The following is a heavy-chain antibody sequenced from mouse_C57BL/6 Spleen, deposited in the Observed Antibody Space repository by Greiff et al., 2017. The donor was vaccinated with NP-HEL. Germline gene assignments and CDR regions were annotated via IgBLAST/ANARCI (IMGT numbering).Heavy chain of an antibody. CDR1: GFTFTAYY. Sequence: DVKLVEFGGGLVQPGGSLSLSCAASGFTFTAYYMSWVRQPPGKALEWLGFIRNKANGYTTEYSASVKGRFTISRDKSQSILYLQMNALRAEDSATYDGARKKGRGLGAMDYWGQGTSVTVSS. V-gene: IGHV7-3*01. D-gene: IGHD4-1*01. J-gene: IGHJ4*01. CDR3: ARKKGRGLGAMDY. CDR2: IRNKANGYTT.